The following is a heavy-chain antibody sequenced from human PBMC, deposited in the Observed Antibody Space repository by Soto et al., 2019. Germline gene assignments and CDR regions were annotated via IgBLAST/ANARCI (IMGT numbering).Heavy chain of an antibody. Sequence: QVQLVQSGAEVKKPGASVKVSCKASGYTFTSYDINWVRQATGQGLEWMGWMNPNSGNTGYAQKFQGRVTMTRNTSIGTAYMELISLRSEDTAVYYCARDLYSSVRFDPWGQGTLVTVSS. CDR2: MNPNSGNT. CDR1: GYTFTSYD. CDR3: ARDLYSSVRFDP. V-gene: IGHV1-8*01. J-gene: IGHJ5*02. D-gene: IGHD6-25*01.